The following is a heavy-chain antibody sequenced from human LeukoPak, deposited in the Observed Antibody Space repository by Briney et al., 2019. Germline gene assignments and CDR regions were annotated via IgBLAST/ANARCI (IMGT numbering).Heavy chain of an antibody. CDR1: GYTFTSYD. D-gene: IGHD2-2*01. Sequence: ASVKVSCKASGYTFTSYDINWVRQATGQGLEWMGWMNPNSGNTGYAQKFQGRVTMTRNTSISTAYMELSSLRSEDTAVYYCARGRVLSRSFPFQHWGQGTLVTVSS. V-gene: IGHV1-8*01. J-gene: IGHJ1*01. CDR3: ARGRVLSRSFPFQH. CDR2: MNPNSGNT.